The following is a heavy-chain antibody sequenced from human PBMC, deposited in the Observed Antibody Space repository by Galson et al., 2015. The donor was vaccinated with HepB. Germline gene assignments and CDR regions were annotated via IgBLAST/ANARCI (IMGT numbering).Heavy chain of an antibody. D-gene: IGHD2-2*01. CDR1: GFTFSSYA. CDR2: IISIFGTA. Sequence: SVKLSCKASGFTFSSYAISWVRQAPGQGLEWMGGIISIFGTANYAQKFKGRVTITADKSTSTAYMELNSLRSEDTAVYYCARDLYCSSTSCYSGDYYYYMDVWGKGTTVTVSS. CDR3: ARDLYCSSTSCYSGDYYYYMDV. V-gene: IGHV1-69*06. J-gene: IGHJ6*03.